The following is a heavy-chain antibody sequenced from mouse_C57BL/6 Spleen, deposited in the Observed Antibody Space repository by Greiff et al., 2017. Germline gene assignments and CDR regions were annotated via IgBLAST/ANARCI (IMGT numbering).Heavy chain of an antibody. CDR1: GFTFSDYG. CDR2: ISSGSSTI. V-gene: IGHV5-17*01. CDR3: ARQEPSYYGNNYYAMDY. J-gene: IGHJ4*01. Sequence: DVKLVESGGGLVKPGGSLKLSCAASGFTFSDYGMHWVRQAPEKGLEWVAYISSGSSTIYYADTVKGRFTISRDNTKNTLFLQMTSLRSEDTAMYYCARQEPSYYGNNYYAMDYWGQGTSVTVSS. D-gene: IGHD2-10*01.